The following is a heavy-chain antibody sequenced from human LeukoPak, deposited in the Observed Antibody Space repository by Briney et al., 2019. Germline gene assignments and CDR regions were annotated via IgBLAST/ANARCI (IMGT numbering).Heavy chain of an antibody. CDR1: GGSISSYY. Sequence: SETLSLTCTVSGGSISSYYWSWIRQPPGKGLEWIGYIYYSGSTYYDPSLKSRVTISVDTSKNQFSLKLSSVTAADTAVYYCARHAYYDFWSGYNWFDPWGQGTLVTVSS. CDR2: IYYSGST. D-gene: IGHD3-3*01. CDR3: ARHAYYDFWSGYNWFDP. J-gene: IGHJ5*02. V-gene: IGHV4-59*04.